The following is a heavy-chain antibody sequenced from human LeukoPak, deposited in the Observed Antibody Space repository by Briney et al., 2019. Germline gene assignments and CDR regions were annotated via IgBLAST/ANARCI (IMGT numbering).Heavy chain of an antibody. J-gene: IGHJ6*02. Sequence: SQTLSLTCTVSGGSISSGGYYWSWLRQHPGKGLEWIGYIYYSGSTYYNPSLKSRFTISVDTSKNQFSLKLSSVTAAATAVYYCARDGHYYGMDVWGQGTTVTVSS. CDR3: ARDGHYYGMDV. CDR2: IYYSGST. V-gene: IGHV4-31*03. CDR1: GGSISSGGYY.